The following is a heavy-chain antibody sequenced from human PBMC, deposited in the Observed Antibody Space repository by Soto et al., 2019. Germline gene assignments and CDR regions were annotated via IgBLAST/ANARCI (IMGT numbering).Heavy chain of an antibody. D-gene: IGHD4-4*01. Sequence: PSETLSLTCTVSGGSISSGGYYWSWIRQHPGKGLEWIGYIYYSGSTYYNPSLKSRVTISVDTSKNQFSLKLSSVTAADTAVYYCARDRDSNFRSFDYWGQGTLVTVSS. J-gene: IGHJ4*02. CDR3: ARDRDSNFRSFDY. CDR1: GGSISSGGYY. CDR2: IYYSGST. V-gene: IGHV4-31*03.